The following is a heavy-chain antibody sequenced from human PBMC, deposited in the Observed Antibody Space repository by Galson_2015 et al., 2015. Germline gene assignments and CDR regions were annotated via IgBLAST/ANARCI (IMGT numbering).Heavy chain of an antibody. D-gene: IGHD3-22*01. J-gene: IGHJ3*02. CDR2: ISGSGGST. V-gene: IGHV3-23*01. CDR3: TSHYESSGYYSGHDAFEI. CDR1: GFTFSSYA. Sequence: SLRLSCAASGFTFSSYAMSWARQAPGKGLEWVSAISGSGGSTYYADSVKGRFTISRDNSKNTLYLQMNSLRAEDTAVYYCTSHYESSGYYSGHDAFEIWGQGTMVTVSS.